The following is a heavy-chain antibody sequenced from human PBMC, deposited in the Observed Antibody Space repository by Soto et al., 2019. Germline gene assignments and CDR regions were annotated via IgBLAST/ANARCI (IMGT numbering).Heavy chain of an antibody. CDR2: ISGSGGST. D-gene: IGHD3-22*01. J-gene: IGHJ4*02. CDR3: AKDLYYDSSGYYPNFDY. Sequence: GGSLRLSCAASGFTFSSYAMSWVRQAPGKGLEWVSAISGSGGSTYYADTVKSRFTISRDNYKNTLYIKINSLRAEDTAVYYCAKDLYYDSSGYYPNFDYWGQGT. V-gene: IGHV3-23*01. CDR1: GFTFSSYA.